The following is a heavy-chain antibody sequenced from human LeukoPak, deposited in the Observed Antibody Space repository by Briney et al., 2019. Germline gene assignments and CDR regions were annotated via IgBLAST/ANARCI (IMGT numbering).Heavy chain of an antibody. CDR2: ISKDGSDT. CDR3: ARGGYSSSYYRFS. Sequence: GGSLRLSCVASGFRFSDYWMHWVRQAPGKGPEWLSRISKDGSDTVYADSAKGRFTAPRDNAKNTVYLQVTNLRPEDTAVYFCARGGYSSSYYRFSWGQGTLVTVAS. V-gene: IGHV3-74*01. D-gene: IGHD6-6*01. J-gene: IGHJ4*02. CDR1: GFRFSDYW.